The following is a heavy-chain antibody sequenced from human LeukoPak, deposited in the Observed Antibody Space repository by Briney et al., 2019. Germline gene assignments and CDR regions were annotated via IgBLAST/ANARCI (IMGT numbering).Heavy chain of an antibody. CDR3: AREGDYDILTGRDAFDI. J-gene: IGHJ3*02. V-gene: IGHV4-59*12. D-gene: IGHD3-9*01. Sequence: SETLSLTCTVSGGSISSYYWSWIRQPPGKGLEWIGYIYYSGSTNYNPSLKSRVTISVDTSKNQFSLKLSSVTAADTAVYYCAREGDYDILTGRDAFDIWGQGTMVTVSS. CDR1: GGSISSYY. CDR2: IYYSGST.